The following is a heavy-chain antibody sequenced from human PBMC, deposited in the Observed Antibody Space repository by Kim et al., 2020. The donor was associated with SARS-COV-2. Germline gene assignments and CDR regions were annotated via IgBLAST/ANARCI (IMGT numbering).Heavy chain of an antibody. J-gene: IGHJ4*02. V-gene: IGHV4-39*01. CDR3: ARLRSPYYDTSGYSLFDY. Sequence: LKGRVTLSVDTSKNQFSLELSSVTAADTAVYYCARLRSPYYDTSGYSLFDYWGQGTLVTVSS. D-gene: IGHD3-22*01.